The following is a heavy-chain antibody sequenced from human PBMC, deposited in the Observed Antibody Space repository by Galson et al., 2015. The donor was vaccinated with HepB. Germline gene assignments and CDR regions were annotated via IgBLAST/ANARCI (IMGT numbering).Heavy chain of an antibody. J-gene: IGHJ5*02. CDR3: ARDFGPYCSGGSCPYNWFDP. D-gene: IGHD2-15*01. CDR2: IKQDGSEK. V-gene: IGHV3-7*03. CDR1: GFTFSSYW. Sequence: SLRLSCAASGFTFSSYWMSWVRQAPGKGLEWVANIKQDGSEKYYVDSVKGRFTISRDNAKNSLYLQMNSLRAEDTAVYYCARDFGPYCSGGSCPYNWFDPWGQGTLVTVSS.